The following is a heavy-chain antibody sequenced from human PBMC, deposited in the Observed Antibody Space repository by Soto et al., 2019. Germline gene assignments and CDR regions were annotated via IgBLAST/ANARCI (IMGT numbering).Heavy chain of an antibody. J-gene: IGHJ4*02. CDR3: ARDFSYVLKHFDY. CDR1: GYTFTNYG. CDR2: ISGYNGNT. V-gene: IGHV1-18*01. Sequence: ASVKVSCKASGYTFTNYGINWVRQAPGQGLEWMGWISGYNGNTSYAQKFQGRVTMTTDTSTSTAYMDLRSLRSDDTAVYYCARDFSYVLKHFDYWGQGTLVTVCS. D-gene: IGHD2-21*01.